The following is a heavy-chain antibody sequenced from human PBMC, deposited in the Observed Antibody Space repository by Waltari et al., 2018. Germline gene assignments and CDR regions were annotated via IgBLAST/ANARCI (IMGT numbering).Heavy chain of an antibody. CDR2: IIPIFGTA. V-gene: IGHV1-69*05. Sequence: QVQLVQSGAEVKKPGSSVKVSCKASGGTFSSYAISWVRQAPGQGLEWMGGIIPIFGTANYEQKFQGRVTITTDESTSTDYMELSSLRSEDTAVYYCASPEYGDYPHDAFDIWGQGTMVTVSS. D-gene: IGHD4-17*01. CDR1: GGTFSSYA. CDR3: ASPEYGDYPHDAFDI. J-gene: IGHJ3*02.